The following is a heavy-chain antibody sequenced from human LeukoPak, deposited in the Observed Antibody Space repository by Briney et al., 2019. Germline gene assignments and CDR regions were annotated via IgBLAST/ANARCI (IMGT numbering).Heavy chain of an antibody. CDR3: ARDREYCSSTSCLNYYYYYMDV. D-gene: IGHD2-2*01. CDR1: GGSISSYY. V-gene: IGHV4-59*12. J-gene: IGHJ6*03. CDR2: IYYSGST. Sequence: SETLSLTCTVSGGSISSYYWSWIRQPPGKGLEWIRYIYYSGSTNYNPSLKSRVTISVDTSKNQFSLKLSSVTAADTAVYYCARDREYCSSTSCLNYYYYYMDVWGKGTTVTVSS.